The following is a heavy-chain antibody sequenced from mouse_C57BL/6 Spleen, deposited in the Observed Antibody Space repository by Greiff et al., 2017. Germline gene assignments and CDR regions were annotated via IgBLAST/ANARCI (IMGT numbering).Heavy chain of an antibody. D-gene: IGHD1-1*01. CDR3: ARQSYYYGSSYGYWYFDV. Sequence: QVQLQQPGTELVKPGASVKLSCKASGYTFTSYWMHWVKQRPGQGLEWIGNINPSNGGTNYNEKFKSKATLTVDKSSSTAYMQLSSLTSEDSAVYYCARQSYYYGSSYGYWYFDVWGTGTTVTVSS. V-gene: IGHV1-53*01. CDR1: GYTFTSYW. J-gene: IGHJ1*03. CDR2: INPSNGGT.